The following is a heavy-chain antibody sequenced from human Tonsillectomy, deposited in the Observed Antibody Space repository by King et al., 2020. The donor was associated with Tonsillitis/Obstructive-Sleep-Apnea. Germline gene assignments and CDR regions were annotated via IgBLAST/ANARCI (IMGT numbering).Heavy chain of an antibody. D-gene: IGHD3-3*01. Sequence: QVQLQESGPGLVKPSETLSLSCTVSGGSISSSRYYWGWIRQPPGKGLEWIGNICYSGSTYYNPSLKSRVTISVDTSKNHFSLKLSSVTAADTAVYYCARHRQYDIWSGYYGGGMDVWGQGTTVTVSS. CDR3: ARHRQYDIWSGYYGGGMDV. CDR1: GGSISSSRYY. J-gene: IGHJ6*02. CDR2: ICYSGST. V-gene: IGHV4-39*01.